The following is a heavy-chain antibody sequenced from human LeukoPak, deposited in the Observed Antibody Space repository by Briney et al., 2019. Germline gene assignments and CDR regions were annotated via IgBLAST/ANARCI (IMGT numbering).Heavy chain of an antibody. Sequence: GGSLRLSCAVSGFTFSNYAMHWVRQAPGKGLEWVAVISYDGSNKYSADSVKGRFTISRDNSKNRLYLQMNSLRAEDTAVYYCARDVKFPYSSDWYRLASIFDYWGQGTLVTVSS. V-gene: IGHV3-30-3*01. CDR3: ARDVKFPYSSDWYRLASIFDY. CDR1: GFTFSNYA. CDR2: ISYDGSNK. D-gene: IGHD6-19*01. J-gene: IGHJ4*02.